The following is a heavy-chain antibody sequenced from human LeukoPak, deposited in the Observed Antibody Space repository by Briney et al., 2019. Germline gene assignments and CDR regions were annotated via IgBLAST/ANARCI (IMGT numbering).Heavy chain of an antibody. Sequence: SDTLSLTCTLSGDSIRNYYWSWIRHPPGKGLEWIGYISYRGSTSYNPSLKSRVTISVDTSKNQFSLKLTSVTAADAAVYYCARHEKGIGESVVAFDVWGQGTMVTVSS. V-gene: IGHV4-59*08. CDR1: GDSIRNYY. CDR3: ARHEKGIGESVVAFDV. J-gene: IGHJ3*01. D-gene: IGHD3-10*01. CDR2: ISYRGST.